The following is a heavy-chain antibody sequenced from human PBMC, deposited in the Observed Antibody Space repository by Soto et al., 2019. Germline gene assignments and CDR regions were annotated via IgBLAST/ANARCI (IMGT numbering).Heavy chain of an antibody. J-gene: IGHJ2*01. CDR3: ASPGVGGDNSCYFDL. D-gene: IGHD1-26*01. V-gene: IGHV5-51*03. CDR1: GYSFTNYW. Sequence: EVQLVQSGAEVKKPGESLKISCKGSGYSFTNYWIGWVRQMPGQGLEWMGIIYPGDSDTRYSPSYQGQVTISSDKSISAAYLQWNSLKASDTAMYYCASPGVGGDNSCYFDLWGRGTLVTVSS. CDR2: IYPGDSDT.